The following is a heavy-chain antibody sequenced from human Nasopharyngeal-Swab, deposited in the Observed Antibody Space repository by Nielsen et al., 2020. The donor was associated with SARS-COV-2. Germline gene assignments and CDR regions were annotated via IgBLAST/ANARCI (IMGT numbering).Heavy chain of an antibody. CDR2: ISFDGNTK. CDR3: AKEMPGYSGPGRYNCYFDS. J-gene: IGHJ4*02. V-gene: IGHV3-30*18. D-gene: IGHD3-16*02. Sequence: VRQAPGKGLEWVAVISFDGNTKHYADSVEGRFTISRDNSKNTLFLQMSSLRAEDTAVYFCAKEMPGYSGPGRYNCYFDSWGQGAQVTVSS.